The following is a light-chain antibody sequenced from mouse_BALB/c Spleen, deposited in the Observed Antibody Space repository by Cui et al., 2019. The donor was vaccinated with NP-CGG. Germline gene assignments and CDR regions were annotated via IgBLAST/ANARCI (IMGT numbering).Light chain of an antibody. CDR2: GTN. V-gene: IGLV1*01. J-gene: IGLJ1*01. CDR1: TGAVTTRNY. CDR3: ALWYSNHWV. Sequence: QAVVTQESAFTTSPGETVTLTCRSSTGAVTTRNYANWVQEKPDHLFTGLIGGTNNRAPAVPARFSGSLIGDKAALTITGAQTEDEAIYFCALWYSNHWVFGGGTKLTVL.